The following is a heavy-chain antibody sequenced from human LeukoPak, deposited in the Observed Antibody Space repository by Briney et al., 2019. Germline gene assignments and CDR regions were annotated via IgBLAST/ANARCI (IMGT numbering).Heavy chain of an antibody. J-gene: IGHJ6*03. CDR1: GFTFTTYG. V-gene: IGHV3-30*02. CDR2: IQNDEIDK. CDR3: ALSGYYYYYMDV. D-gene: IGHD3-10*01. Sequence: PGGSLRLSCAASGFTFTTYGMHWVRQAPGKGLEWVAFIQNDEIDKFYADSVKGRFTISRDNSKNTLYLQMNSLRAEDTAVYYCALSGYYYYYMDVWGKGTTVTVSS.